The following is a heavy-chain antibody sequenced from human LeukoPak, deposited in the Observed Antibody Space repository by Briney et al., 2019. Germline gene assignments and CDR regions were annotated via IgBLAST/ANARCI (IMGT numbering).Heavy chain of an antibody. Sequence: ASVKVSCKASGYTFTSYYMHWVRQAPGQGLEWMGIINPSGGSTSYAQKFQGRVTMTRDMSTSTVYMGLSSLRSEDTAVYYCARVVEYDIVVVPAAMGLGYWGQGTLVTVSS. CDR3: ARVVEYDIVVVPAAMGLGY. CDR2: INPSGGST. CDR1: GYTFTSYY. D-gene: IGHD2-2*01. J-gene: IGHJ4*02. V-gene: IGHV1-46*01.